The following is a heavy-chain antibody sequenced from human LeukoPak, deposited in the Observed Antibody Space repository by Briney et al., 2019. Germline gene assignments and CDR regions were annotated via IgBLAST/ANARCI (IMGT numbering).Heavy chain of an antibody. CDR3: ARDPVVVVTAVYYYYYGMDV. Sequence: SETLSLTCAVYGGSFSGYYWSWIRQPPGKGLEWIGEINHSGSTNYNPSLKSRVTISVDTSKNQFSLKLSSVTAADTAVYYCARDPVVVVTAVYYYYYGMDVWGQGTTVTVSS. J-gene: IGHJ6*02. CDR1: GGSFSGYY. V-gene: IGHV4-34*01. D-gene: IGHD2-21*02. CDR2: INHSGST.